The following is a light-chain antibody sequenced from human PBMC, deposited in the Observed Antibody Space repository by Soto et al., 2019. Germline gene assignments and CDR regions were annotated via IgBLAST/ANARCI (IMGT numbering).Light chain of an antibody. Sequence: DIQMTQSPSTLSAPVGDSVTITCRASQNIATSLAWYQQKPGKAPELLIYQASILETGVPSRFSGSGSGTDFTLTINSLQPDDSATFYCQLYTQYPVTFGQGTRLEIK. CDR1: QNIATS. J-gene: IGKJ5*01. V-gene: IGKV1-5*03. CDR3: QLYTQYPVT. CDR2: QAS.